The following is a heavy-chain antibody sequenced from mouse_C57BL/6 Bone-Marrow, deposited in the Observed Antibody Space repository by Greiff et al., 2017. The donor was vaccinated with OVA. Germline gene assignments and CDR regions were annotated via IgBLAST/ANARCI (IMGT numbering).Heavy chain of an antibody. V-gene: IGHV1-82*01. D-gene: IGHD1-1*01. CDR1: GYAFSSSW. CDR2: IYPGDGDT. CDR3: TRPYYYGSSPYFDY. J-gene: IGHJ2*01. Sequence: VQLQQSGPELVKPGASVKISCKASGYAFSSSWMNWVKQRPGKGLEWIGRIYPGDGDTNYNGKFKGKATLTADKSSSTAYMQLSSLTSEDSAVYVCTRPYYYGSSPYFDYWGQGTTLTVSS.